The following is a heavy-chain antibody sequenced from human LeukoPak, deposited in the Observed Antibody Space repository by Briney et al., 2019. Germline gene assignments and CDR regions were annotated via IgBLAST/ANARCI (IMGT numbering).Heavy chain of an antibody. J-gene: IGHJ4*02. CDR3: TREVGSSWVFDY. CDR2: ISYDGSNK. V-gene: IGHV3-30-3*01. D-gene: IGHD6-13*01. CDR1: GFTFSSYA. Sequence: GGSLRLSCAASGFTFSSYAMHWVRQAPGKGLEWVAVISYDGSNKYYADSVKGRFTISRDNSKNTLYLQMNSLRAEDTAVYYCTREVGSSWVFDYWGQGTLVTVSS.